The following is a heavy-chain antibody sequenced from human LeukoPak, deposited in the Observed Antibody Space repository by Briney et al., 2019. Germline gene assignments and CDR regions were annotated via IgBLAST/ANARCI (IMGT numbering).Heavy chain of an antibody. J-gene: IGHJ4*02. CDR2: ISSSSSYI. D-gene: IGHD4-17*01. CDR3: AREDTVTTSPFFDY. CDR1: GFTFSSYS. V-gene: IGHV3-21*01. Sequence: GGSLRLSCAASGFTFSSYSMNWVRQAPGKGLEWVSSISSSSSYIYYADSVKGRFTISRDNAKNSLYLQMNSLRAEDTAVYCCAREDTVTTSPFFDYWGQGTLVTVSS.